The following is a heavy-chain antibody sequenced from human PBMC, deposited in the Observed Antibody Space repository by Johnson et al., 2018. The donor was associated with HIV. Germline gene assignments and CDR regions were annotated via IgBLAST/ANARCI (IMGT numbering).Heavy chain of an antibody. CDR1: GFTFSSYD. D-gene: IGHD6-6*01. CDR3: AKDIMYSSSSSDAFDI. V-gene: IGHV3-13*01. J-gene: IGHJ3*02. CDR2: IGTAGDT. Sequence: VQLVESGGGLVQPGGSLRLSCAASGFTFSSYDMHWVRQATGKGLEWVSAIGTAGDTYYPGSVKGRFTISRENAKNSLYLQMNSLRAEDTALYYCAKDIMYSSSSSDAFDIWGQGTMVTVSS.